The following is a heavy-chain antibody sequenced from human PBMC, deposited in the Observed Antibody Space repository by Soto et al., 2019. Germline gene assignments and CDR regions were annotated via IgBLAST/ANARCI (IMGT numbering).Heavy chain of an antibody. V-gene: IGHV3-74*01. D-gene: IGHD3-22*01. J-gene: IGHJ4*02. CDR2: IKSDGSGT. CDR3: ARGDGDYYDGNGYLGRH. Sequence: EVQLVESGGGLVQPGGSLTLSCAASGFTFSSYWMHWVRQAPGKGLVWVARIKSDGSGTIYADSVKGRLTISRDNARNTLYLQMNSLRAEDTAVYFCARGDGDYYDGNGYLGRHWGQGPLVTVSS. CDR1: GFTFSSYW.